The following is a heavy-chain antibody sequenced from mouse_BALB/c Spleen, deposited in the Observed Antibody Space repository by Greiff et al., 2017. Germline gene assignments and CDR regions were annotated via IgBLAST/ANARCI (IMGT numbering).Heavy chain of an antibody. CDR2: ISSGGSYT. CDR3: AREGGELQFAY. CDR1: GFTFSSYA. V-gene: IGHV5-9-3*01. Sequence: EVQVVESGGGLVKPGGSLKLSCAASGFTFSSYAMSWVRQTPEKRLEWVATISSGGSYTYYPDSVKGRFTISRDNAKNTLYLQMSSLRSEDTAMYYCAREGGELQFAYWGQGSLVTVSA. J-gene: IGHJ3*01. D-gene: IGHD1-1*01.